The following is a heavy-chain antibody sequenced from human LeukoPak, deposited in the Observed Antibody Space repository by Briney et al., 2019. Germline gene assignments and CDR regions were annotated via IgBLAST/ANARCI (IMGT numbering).Heavy chain of an antibody. D-gene: IGHD1-14*01. J-gene: IGHJ6*03. Sequence: PSQTLSLTCTVSGGSISSGSYYWSWIRQPAGKGLEWIGRIYTSGSTNYNPSLKSRVTISVDTSKNQFSLKLSSVTAAETAVYYCARAPAPPDPYYYYYMDVWGKGTTVTVSS. CDR2: IYTSGST. V-gene: IGHV4-61*02. CDR1: GGSISSGSYY. CDR3: ARAPAPPDPYYYYYMDV.